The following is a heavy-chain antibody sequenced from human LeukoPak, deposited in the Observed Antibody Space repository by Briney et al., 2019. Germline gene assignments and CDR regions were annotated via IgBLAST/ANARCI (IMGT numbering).Heavy chain of an antibody. J-gene: IGHJ4*02. CDR2: IWYDGSNI. Sequence: PGRSLRLSCAATGFTFSSYGMHWVRQAPGKGLEWLAVIWYDGSNIYYADSVKGRFAISRDNSKSTLYLKMNSLRAEDTAVYYCARARNNYDSSSYSALDYWGQGTLVTVSS. CDR1: GFTFSSYG. CDR3: ARARNNYDSSSYSALDY. V-gene: IGHV3-33*01. D-gene: IGHD3-22*01.